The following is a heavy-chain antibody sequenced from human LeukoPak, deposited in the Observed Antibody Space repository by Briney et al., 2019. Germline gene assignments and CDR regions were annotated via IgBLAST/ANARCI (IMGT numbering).Heavy chain of an antibody. V-gene: IGHV3-9*01. D-gene: IGHD3-22*01. CDR3: AKDVSLYYDTSGYPHC. CDR1: GFTFDDYT. J-gene: IGHJ4*02. CDR2: ITWNSVGI. Sequence: GGSLRLSCAASGFTFDDYTMHWVRRAPGKALEWVSGITWNSVGIGYADSMKGRFTISRDNAKNSLYLQMNSLRAEDTALYYCAKDVSLYYDTSGYPHCWGQGTLVTVSS.